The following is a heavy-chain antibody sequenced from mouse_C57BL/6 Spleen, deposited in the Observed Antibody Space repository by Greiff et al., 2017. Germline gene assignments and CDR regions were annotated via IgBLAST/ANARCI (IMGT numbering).Heavy chain of an antibody. CDR2: ISSGSSTI. V-gene: IGHV5-17*01. CDR1: GFTFSDYG. Sequence: EVQRVESGGGLVKPGGSLKLSLAASGFTFSDYGMHWVRQAPEKGLEWVSYISSGSSTIYYADTVKGRSTISRDNAKNTLFLQMTSLRSEDTAMYYCARKYYSNMDYWGQGTSVTVSS. CDR3: ARKYYSNMDY. J-gene: IGHJ4*01. D-gene: IGHD2-5*01.